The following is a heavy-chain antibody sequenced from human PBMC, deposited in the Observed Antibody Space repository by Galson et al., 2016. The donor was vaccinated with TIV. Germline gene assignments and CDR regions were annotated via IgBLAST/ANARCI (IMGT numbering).Heavy chain of an antibody. Sequence: VKVSCKVSGYTFTDYYMHWMQQTPGKGFEWMGHIDPEDGQTKYAARFQGRITMTADTSTDTACLELSSLRSEDTAIYYCTTVRLRGSGGMDVWGQGTTVIVSS. D-gene: IGHD2-8*01. CDR1: GYTFTDYY. CDR3: TTVRLRGSGGMDV. CDR2: IDPEDGQT. V-gene: IGHV1-69-2*01. J-gene: IGHJ6*02.